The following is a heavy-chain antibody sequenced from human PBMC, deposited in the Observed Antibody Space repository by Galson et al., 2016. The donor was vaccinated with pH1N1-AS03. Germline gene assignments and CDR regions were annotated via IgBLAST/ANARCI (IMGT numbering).Heavy chain of an antibody. D-gene: IGHD3-22*01. CDR1: GGSITTDY. Sequence: SETLSLTCSVSGGSITTDYWNWIRQPPGKGLEWIGYVSHDGNTNYNPSLYGRVTMSVDTSKNQFSLKLNSVSAADTAVYYCARMRVVAASDTSGYYYFDFWGQGALVTVSS. CDR2: VSHDGNT. CDR3: ARMRVVAASDTSGYYYFDF. J-gene: IGHJ4*02. V-gene: IGHV4-59*08.